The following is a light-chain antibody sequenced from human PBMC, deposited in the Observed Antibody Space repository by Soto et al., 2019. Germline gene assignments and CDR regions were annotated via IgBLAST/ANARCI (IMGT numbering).Light chain of an antibody. J-gene: IGKJ5*01. Sequence: EIVMTQSPASLSVTPGESVTLSCRASQGVATTLAWYRQQPGQAPRLPIYNAYIRASGVPARFSGSGSGTEFTLTISSLQSEDFAVYYCQQYNNWPPITFGQGRLLEI. CDR2: NAY. CDR1: QGVATT. CDR3: QQYNNWPPIT. V-gene: IGKV3-15*01.